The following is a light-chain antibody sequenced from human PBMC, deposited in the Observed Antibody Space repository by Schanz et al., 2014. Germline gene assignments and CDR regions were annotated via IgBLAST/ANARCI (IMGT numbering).Light chain of an antibody. J-gene: IGKJ1*01. CDR1: QTVSNN. Sequence: EIVMTQSPATLSVSPGERGTLSCRASQTVSNNLAWYQQKPGQTPRLLIYDASTRSTGIPARFSGSGSETEFTLSISSLQSEDFAVYYCQQYKIWPPTFGQGTKVEI. CDR3: QQYKIWPPT. CDR2: DAS. V-gene: IGKV3-15*01.